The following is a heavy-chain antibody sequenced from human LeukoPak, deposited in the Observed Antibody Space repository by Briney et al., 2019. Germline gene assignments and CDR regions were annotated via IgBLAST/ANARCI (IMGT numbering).Heavy chain of an antibody. J-gene: IGHJ5*02. V-gene: IGHV1-69*04. D-gene: IGHD4-11*01. CDR1: GGTFSSYA. CDR3: ARELGDDYSSSP. CDR2: IIPIFGIA. Sequence: ASVKVSCKASGGTFSSYAISWVRQAPGQGLEWMGRIIPIFGIANYAQKFQGRVTITADKSTSTAYMELSSLRSEDTAVYYCARELGDDYSSSPWGQGTLVTVSS.